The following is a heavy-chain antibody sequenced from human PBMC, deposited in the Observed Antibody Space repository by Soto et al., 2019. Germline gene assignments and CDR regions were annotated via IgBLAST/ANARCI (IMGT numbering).Heavy chain of an antibody. CDR2: IWYDGSNE. J-gene: IGHJ5*02. D-gene: IGHD1-7*01. V-gene: IGHV3-33*01. CDR1: GLIFSSSG. CDR3: ARDKGTTCLDT. Sequence: QLQLAESGGGVAQPGRSLRLSCAASGLIFSSSGMHWVRQAPGKGLEWVAMIWYDGSNEYYADSVKGRFTISRDNSENTLSLQMNSLRVEDTAVYYCARDKGTTCLDTWGQGILVTVSS.